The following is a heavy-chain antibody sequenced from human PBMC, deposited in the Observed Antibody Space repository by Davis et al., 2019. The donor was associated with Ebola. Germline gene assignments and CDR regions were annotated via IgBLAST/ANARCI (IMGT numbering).Heavy chain of an antibody. V-gene: IGHV1-3*01. CDR2: INAGNGNT. Sequence: AASVKVSCKASGFILTSYAMHWVRQAPGQRLEWMGWINAGNGNTKYSQKFQGRVTITRDTSASTAYMELSSLRSEDTAVYYCARRSAVDYWGQGTLVTVSS. CDR1: GFILTSYA. CDR3: ARRSAVDY. J-gene: IGHJ4*02.